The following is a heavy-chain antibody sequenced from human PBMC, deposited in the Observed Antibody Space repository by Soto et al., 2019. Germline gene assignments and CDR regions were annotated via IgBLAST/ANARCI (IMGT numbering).Heavy chain of an antibody. CDR1: GYSFTSYC. J-gene: IGHJ5*02. D-gene: IGHD4-4*01. V-gene: IGHV5-51*01. CDR2: IYRGYSDN. CDR3: ARPARGLQPWTS. Sequence: PAESLTIYRQVPGYSFTSYCIAWVPQMPGKGLECMGIIYRGYSDNRYSPSLQCQVTISADKTISTAYLQWSSLKASDTAMYYCARPARGLQPWTSWGQGTMVTVSS.